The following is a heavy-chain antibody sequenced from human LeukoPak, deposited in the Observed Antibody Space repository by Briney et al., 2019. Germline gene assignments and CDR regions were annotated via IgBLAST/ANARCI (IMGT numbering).Heavy chain of an antibody. J-gene: IGHJ3*02. CDR3: ARDGGNYDSSGNDAFDI. V-gene: IGHV4-39*07. CDR1: GGSISSSSYY. D-gene: IGHD3-22*01. CDR2: IYYSGST. Sequence: PSETLSLTCTVSGGSISSSSYYWGWIRQPPGKGLEWIGSIYYSGSTYYNPSLKSRVTISVDTSKNQFSLKLSSVTAADTAVYYCARDGGNYDSSGNDAFDIWGQGTMVTVSS.